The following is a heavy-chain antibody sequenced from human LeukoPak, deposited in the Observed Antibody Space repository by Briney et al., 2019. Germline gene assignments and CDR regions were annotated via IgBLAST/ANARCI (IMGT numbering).Heavy chain of an antibody. J-gene: IGHJ2*01. CDR3: ARRAVVPAVRYWYFDL. Sequence: SETLSLTCTVSGGSISSGDYYWSWIRQPPGKGLEWIGYIYYSGSTYYNPSLKCRVTISVDTSKNQFSLKLSSVTAADTAVYYCARRAVVPAVRYWYFDLWGRGTLVTVSS. CDR1: GGSISSGDYY. D-gene: IGHD2-2*01. V-gene: IGHV4-30-4*01. CDR2: IYYSGST.